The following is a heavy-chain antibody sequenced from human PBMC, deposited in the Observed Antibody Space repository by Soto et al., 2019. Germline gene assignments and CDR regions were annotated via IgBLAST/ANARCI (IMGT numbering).Heavy chain of an antibody. CDR2: MYYIGSP. CDR1: GGFITSFY. V-gene: IGHV4-59*08. D-gene: IGHD3-3*01. Sequence: PSETLSLTCSVSGGFITSFYWTWIRQSPGKGLEYIGYMYYIGSPYYNPSLKSRVTIPSDTSKNQFSLTLTSVTAADTGVYYCARILSAPPDYFYYYMDAWGTGTTVTVSS. J-gene: IGHJ6*03. CDR3: ARILSAPPDYFYYYMDA.